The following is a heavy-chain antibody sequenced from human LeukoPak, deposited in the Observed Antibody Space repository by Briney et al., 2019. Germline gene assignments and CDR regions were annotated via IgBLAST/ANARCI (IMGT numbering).Heavy chain of an antibody. J-gene: IGHJ4*02. V-gene: IGHV3-11*01. CDR2: ISVSGTTM. D-gene: IGHD4-17*01. Sequence: GVSLRLSCATSGFTFTDYYMSWIRQAPGKGLEWVSYISVSGTTMYYADSVKGRFTLSRDNAKNSLYLQMNSLRAEDTAVYYCARVGRLQYGDYVAFDYWGQGTLVTVSS. CDR1: GFTFTDYY. CDR3: ARVGRLQYGDYVAFDY.